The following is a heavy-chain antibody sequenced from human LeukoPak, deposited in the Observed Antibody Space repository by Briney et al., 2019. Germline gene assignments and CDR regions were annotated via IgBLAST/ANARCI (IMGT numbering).Heavy chain of an antibody. D-gene: IGHD5-18*01. V-gene: IGHV1-2*02. CDR3: ARGQLWSDY. J-gene: IGHJ4*02. CDR1: GYTFTAYY. CDR2: INPNSGGT. Sequence: ASVKVSCKASGYTFTAYYIHRVRQAPGQGLEWMGWINPNSGGTNCAQKFQDRVTMTSDTSISTAYLDLSRLRSDDTAVYYCARGQLWSDYWGQGTLVTVSS.